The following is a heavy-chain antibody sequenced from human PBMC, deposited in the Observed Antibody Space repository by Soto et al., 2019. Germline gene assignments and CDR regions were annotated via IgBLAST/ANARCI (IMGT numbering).Heavy chain of an antibody. J-gene: IGHJ4*02. CDR3: ARESYYGSGATVVAY. CDR1: GGSISGYY. Sequence: QVQLQESGPGLVRPSETLSLTCTVSGGSISGYYWSWIRQPPGKGLEWIGYIYYSGTTSYNPSLNSRVTRSAATSKNQFSLKVNSVTAADTAVYYCARESYYGSGATVVAYWGQGTLVTVSS. V-gene: IGHV4-59*01. D-gene: IGHD3-10*01. CDR2: IYYSGTT.